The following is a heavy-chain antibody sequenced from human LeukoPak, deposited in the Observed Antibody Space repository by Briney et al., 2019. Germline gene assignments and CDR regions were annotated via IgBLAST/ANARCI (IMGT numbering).Heavy chain of an antibody. CDR1: GFTFSSYG. D-gene: IGHD4-17*01. Sequence: GGSLRLSCAASGFTFSSYGMHWVRQAPGKGLEWVAVISYDGSNKYYADSVKGRFTISRDKSKNTLYLQMNSLRAEDTAVYYCAKDGTTVTNYYYYGMDVWGQGTTVTVSS. CDR2: ISYDGSNK. J-gene: IGHJ6*02. CDR3: AKDGTTVTNYYYYGMDV. V-gene: IGHV3-30*18.